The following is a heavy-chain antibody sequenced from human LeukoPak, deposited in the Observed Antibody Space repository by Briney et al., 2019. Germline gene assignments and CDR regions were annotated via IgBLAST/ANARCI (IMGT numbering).Heavy chain of an antibody. CDR2: IIPIFGTA. J-gene: IGHJ6*02. Sequence: ASVKVSCTASGGTFSSYAISWVRQAPGQGLEWMGGIIPIFGTANYAQKFQGRVTITADESTSTAYMELSSLRSEDTAVYYCARDGAAAGNYYYYGMDVWGQGTTVTVSS. CDR3: ARDGAAAGNYYYYGMDV. CDR1: GGTFSSYA. D-gene: IGHD6-13*01. V-gene: IGHV1-69*13.